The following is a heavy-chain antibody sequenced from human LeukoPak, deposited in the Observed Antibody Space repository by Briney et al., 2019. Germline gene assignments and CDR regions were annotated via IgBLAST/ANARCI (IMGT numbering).Heavy chain of an antibody. D-gene: IGHD3-10*01. V-gene: IGHV3-9*01. CDR2: ISWNSDSI. Sequence: SLRLSCAASGFTFDDYAMHWVRQAPGKGLEWVSGISWNSDSIGYADSVKGRFTISRDNAKNSLYLQMNSLRAEDTAVYYCARDVYYGSGSPRLDYWGQGTLVTVSS. J-gene: IGHJ4*02. CDR1: GFTFDDYA. CDR3: ARDVYYGSGSPRLDY.